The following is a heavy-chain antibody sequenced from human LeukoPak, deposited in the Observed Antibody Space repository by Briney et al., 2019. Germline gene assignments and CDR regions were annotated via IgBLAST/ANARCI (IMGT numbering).Heavy chain of an antibody. J-gene: IGHJ4*02. CDR2: IYPGDSDT. D-gene: IGHD1-26*01. CDR1: GYRFTSYW. CDR3: ARHSGSSNEGFDY. Sequence: RGESLEISCKGSGYRFTSYWIGWVRQLPGKGLEWMGIIYPGDSDTRYSPSFQGQVTISADKSISTAYLQWSSLKASDTAMYYCARHSGSSNEGFDYWGQGTLVTVSS. V-gene: IGHV5-51*01.